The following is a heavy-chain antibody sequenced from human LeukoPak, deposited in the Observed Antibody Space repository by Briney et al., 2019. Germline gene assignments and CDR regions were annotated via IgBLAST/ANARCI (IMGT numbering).Heavy chain of an antibody. V-gene: IGHV4-39*01. CDR2: IYYSGST. Sequence: SETLSLTCTVSGGSISNTGYYWGWIRQPPGKGLEWIGAIYYSGSTYFNPSLKSRVTMSVDTSENQFFLKLSSVTAADTAVYYCASQYYDILTGYPYYFDYWGQGTLVTVSS. D-gene: IGHD3-9*01. J-gene: IGHJ4*02. CDR3: ASQYYDILTGYPYYFDY. CDR1: GGSISNTGYY.